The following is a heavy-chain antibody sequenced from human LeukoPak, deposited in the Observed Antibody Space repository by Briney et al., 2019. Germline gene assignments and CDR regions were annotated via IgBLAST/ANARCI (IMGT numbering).Heavy chain of an antibody. J-gene: IGHJ3*02. CDR3: ASSYDSSGYFPRSAFDI. Sequence: GGSLRLSCAASGFTFSSYSMNWVRQAPGKGLEWVSYISGSSSTIYYADSVKGRFTISRDNAKNSLYLQMNSLRDEDTAVYYCASSYDSSGYFPRSAFDIWGQGTMVTVSS. CDR2: ISGSSSTI. V-gene: IGHV3-48*02. D-gene: IGHD3-22*01. CDR1: GFTFSSYS.